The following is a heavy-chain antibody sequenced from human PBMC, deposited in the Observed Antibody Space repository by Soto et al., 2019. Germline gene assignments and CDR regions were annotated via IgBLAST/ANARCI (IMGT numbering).Heavy chain of an antibody. Sequence: VQLQESGPGLVKPSETLSLTCTVSGGSISNYYWSWIRQPPGKGLAWIGYIYNSGNTKYNPSLNSRVTISVDTSKNQIALRLSSATAADTAVYFCSRPNQGDYAFDIWGQGTLVTVSS. CDR1: GGSISNYY. CDR2: IYNSGNT. D-gene: IGHD2-21*02. CDR3: SRPNQGDYAFDI. J-gene: IGHJ3*02. V-gene: IGHV4-59*01.